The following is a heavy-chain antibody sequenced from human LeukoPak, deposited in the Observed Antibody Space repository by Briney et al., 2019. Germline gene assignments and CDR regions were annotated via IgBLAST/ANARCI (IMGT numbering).Heavy chain of an antibody. CDR2: ISSRGTHS. V-gene: IGHV3-21*01. J-gene: IGHJ4*02. CDR1: GFTFSNYT. CDR3: ARISLTSSGYDLAFFTH. D-gene: IGHD5-12*01. Sequence: GGSLRLSCEASGFTFSNYTMNWVRQAPGRGLEWVSSISSRGTHSYYADPVKGRFTISRDNAKNSLYLQMSSLRVEDTAIYYCARISLTSSGYDLAFFTHWGQGALVTVSS.